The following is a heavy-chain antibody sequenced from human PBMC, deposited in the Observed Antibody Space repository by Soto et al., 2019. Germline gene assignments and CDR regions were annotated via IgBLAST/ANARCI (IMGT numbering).Heavy chain of an antibody. J-gene: IGHJ6*02. CDR2: ITGSSDYT. D-gene: IGHD6-13*01. V-gene: IGHV3-21*01. CDR1: GFSFSDYT. CDR3: ARDFYYSSSWYAPYYGMDV. Sequence: GGSLRLSCAASGFSFSDYTMNWFRQAPGKGLEWVSSITGSSDYTYYSGSVTGRFTISRDNANNSLYLQMNSLRAEDTAVYYCARDFYYSSSWYAPYYGMDVWGQGTTVTISS.